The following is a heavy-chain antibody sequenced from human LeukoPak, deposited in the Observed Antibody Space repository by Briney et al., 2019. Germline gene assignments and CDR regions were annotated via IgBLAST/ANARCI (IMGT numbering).Heavy chain of an antibody. CDR2: IYYSGST. CDR1: VSSTVSTNW. D-gene: IGHD4-17*01. V-gene: IGHV4-4*02. Sequence: SGTLSLTSALSVSSTVSTNWWSWVRQPPGKGLEWIGSIYYSGSTYYNPSLKSRVTISVDTSKNQFSLKLSSVTAADTAVYYCARHDGDYYYYYMDVWGKGTTVTISS. J-gene: IGHJ6*03. CDR3: ARHDGDYYYYYMDV.